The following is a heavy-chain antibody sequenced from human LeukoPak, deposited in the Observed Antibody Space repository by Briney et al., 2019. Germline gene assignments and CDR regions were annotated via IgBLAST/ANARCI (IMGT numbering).Heavy chain of an antibody. D-gene: IGHD6-13*01. J-gene: IGHJ3*02. CDR1: GGSISSYY. Sequence: SETLSLTCTVSGGSISSYYWSWIRQPPGKGLEWIGYIYYSGSTNYNPSLKSRVTISVDTSKNQFSLKLSPVTAADTAVYYCASHQKQQRKSDAFDIWGQGTMVTVSS. CDR3: ASHQKQQRKSDAFDI. V-gene: IGHV4-59*08. CDR2: IYYSGST.